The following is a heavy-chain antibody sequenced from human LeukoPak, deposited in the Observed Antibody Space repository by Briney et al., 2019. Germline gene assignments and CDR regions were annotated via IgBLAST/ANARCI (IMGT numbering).Heavy chain of an antibody. CDR1: GGSISSSSYY. Sequence: SETLSLTCTVSGGSISSSSYYWGWIRQPPGKGLEWIGSIYYSGSIYYNPSLKSRVTISVDTSKNQFSLKLSSVTAADTAVYYCARDLDTAMAYYMDVWGKGTTVTVSS. V-gene: IGHV4-39*07. CDR3: ARDLDTAMAYYMDV. J-gene: IGHJ6*03. CDR2: IYYSGSI. D-gene: IGHD5-18*01.